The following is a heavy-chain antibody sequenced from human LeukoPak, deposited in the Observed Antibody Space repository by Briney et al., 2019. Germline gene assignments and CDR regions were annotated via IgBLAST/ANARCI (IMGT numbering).Heavy chain of an antibody. D-gene: IGHD3-22*01. J-gene: IGHJ6*03. V-gene: IGHV1-69*04. CDR1: GGTFSSYA. Sequence: SVKVSCKASGGTFSSYAISWVRQAPGQGLEWMGRIIPILGITNYAQKFQGRVTITADKSTSTAYMELSSLRSEDTAVYYCASEPLPPFSYYYDSSGPYYYMDVWGKGTTVTVSS. CDR3: ASEPLPPFSYYYDSSGPYYYMDV. CDR2: IIPILGIT.